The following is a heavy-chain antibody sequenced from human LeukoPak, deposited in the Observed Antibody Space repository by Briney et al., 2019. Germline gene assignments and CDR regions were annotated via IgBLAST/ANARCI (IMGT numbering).Heavy chain of an antibody. Sequence: SETLSLTCAVYGGSFSGYYWSWIRQPPGKGLEWIGEINHSGSTNYNPSLKSRVTISVDTSKNQFSPKLSSVTAADTAVYYCARGEDQYYLDYWGQGTLVTVSS. CDR3: ARGEDQYYLDY. CDR2: INHSGST. V-gene: IGHV4-34*01. CDR1: GGSFSGYY. J-gene: IGHJ4*02.